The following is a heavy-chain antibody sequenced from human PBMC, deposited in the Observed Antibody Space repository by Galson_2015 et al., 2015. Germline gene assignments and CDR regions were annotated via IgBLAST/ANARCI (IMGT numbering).Heavy chain of an antibody. J-gene: IGHJ3*02. CDR3: AHTLYCGSTSCYGHDAFDI. CDR1: GFSLSTSGVG. CDR2: IYWDDDK. Sequence: PALVKPTQTLTLTCTFSGFSLSTSGVGVGWIRQPPGKALEWLALIYWDDDKRYSPSLKSRLTITKDTSKNQVVLTMTNMDPVDTATYYCAHTLYCGSTSCYGHDAFDIWGQGTMVTVSS. V-gene: IGHV2-5*02. D-gene: IGHD2-2*01.